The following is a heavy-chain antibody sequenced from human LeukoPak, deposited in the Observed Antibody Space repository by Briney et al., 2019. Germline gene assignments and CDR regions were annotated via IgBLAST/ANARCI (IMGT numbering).Heavy chain of an antibody. V-gene: IGHV4-34*01. CDR1: GGSFSGYY. CDR2: INHRGGT. CDR3: AKKQESDVIDY. Sequence: PSETLSLTCAVYGGSFSGYYWNWIRQPPGKGLEWIGEINHRGGTNYNPSLKSRVTISVDTSKNQLSLKLSSVTAADTAVYYCAKKQESDVIDYWGQGTLVTVS. J-gene: IGHJ4*02.